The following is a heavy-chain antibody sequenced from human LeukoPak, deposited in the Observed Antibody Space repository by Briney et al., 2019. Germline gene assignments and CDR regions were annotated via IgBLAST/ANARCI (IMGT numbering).Heavy chain of an antibody. CDR3: AMKILTGDYGALDI. J-gene: IGHJ3*02. D-gene: IGHD7-27*01. V-gene: IGHV4-59*01. CDR1: GGSISSYY. CDR2: IYYSGST. Sequence: SETLSLTCTVSGGSISSYYWSWIRQPPGKGLEWIGYIYYSGSTNYNPSLKSRVTISVDTSKNQFSLKLSSVTAADTAVYYCAMKILTGDYGALDIWGQGTMVTVSS.